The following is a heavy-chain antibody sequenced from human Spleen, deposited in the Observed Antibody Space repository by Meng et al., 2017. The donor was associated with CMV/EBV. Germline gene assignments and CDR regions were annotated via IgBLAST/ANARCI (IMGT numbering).Heavy chain of an antibody. CDR1: GASVSSYY. CDR3: ARVTNGGSLTGYYYFYGMDV. D-gene: IGHD1-26*01. CDR2: VYYGGST. J-gene: IGHJ6*02. Sequence: SETLSLTCTVSGASVSSYYCSWIRQPPGKGLEWIGDVYYGGSTNYNPSLKSRVTMSLDTYKNQFSLQLTSVTAADTAVYYCARVTNGGSLTGYYYFYGMDVWGRGTTVTVSS. V-gene: IGHV4-59*02.